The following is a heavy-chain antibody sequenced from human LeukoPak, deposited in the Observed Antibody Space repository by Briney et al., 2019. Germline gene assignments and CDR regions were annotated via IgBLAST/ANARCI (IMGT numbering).Heavy chain of an antibody. Sequence: SGPTLVNPTQTLTLTCTFSGFSLSTSGVGVGWIRQPPGKALEWLALIYWDDKRYSPSLKSRLTITKDTSKNQVVLTMTNMDPVDTATYYCAHEGYCSSTSCPESATGLFDYWGQGTLVTVSS. CDR2: IYWDDK. CDR1: GFSLSTSGVG. D-gene: IGHD2-2*01. CDR3: AHEGYCSSTSCPESATGLFDY. J-gene: IGHJ4*02. V-gene: IGHV2-5*01.